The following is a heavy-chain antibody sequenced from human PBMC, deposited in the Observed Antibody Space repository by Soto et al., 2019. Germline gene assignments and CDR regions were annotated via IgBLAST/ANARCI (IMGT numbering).Heavy chain of an antibody. CDR3: ARVSLVGPSGGRYFDY. CDR1: GFTFSAHY. J-gene: IGHJ4*02. Sequence: EVQLVESGGGLVQPGGSLRLSCAASGFTFSAHYMDWVRQAPGKGLEWVGRIKNKANSYTTEYAASVEGRFTISREESQTSLYLQMNSLKTEDTAVYYCARVSLVGPSGGRYFDYWGQGSQVAVSS. CDR2: IKNKANSYTT. D-gene: IGHD1-26*01. V-gene: IGHV3-72*01.